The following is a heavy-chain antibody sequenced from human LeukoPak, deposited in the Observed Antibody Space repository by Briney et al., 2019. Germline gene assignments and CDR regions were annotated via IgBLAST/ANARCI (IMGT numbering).Heavy chain of an antibody. J-gene: IGHJ4*02. V-gene: IGHV3-7*01. CDR2: IKQDGGEK. CDR3: ARSLGTYYDILTGYYKGGYFDY. D-gene: IGHD3-9*01. CDR1: GFTFSSYW. Sequence: GGSLRLSCAASGFTFSSYWMSWVRQAPGKGLEWVANIKQDGGEKYYVDSVKGRFTISRDNAKNSLYLQMNSLRAEDTAVYYCARSLGTYYDILTGYYKGGYFDYWGQGTLVTVSS.